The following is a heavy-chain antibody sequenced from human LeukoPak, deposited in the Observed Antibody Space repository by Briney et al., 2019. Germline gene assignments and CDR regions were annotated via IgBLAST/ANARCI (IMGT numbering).Heavy chain of an antibody. V-gene: IGHV3-23*01. J-gene: IGHJ4*02. CDR1: GFTFSSSA. CDR3: ARDRPYFAY. Sequence: GGSLRLSCSAAGFTFSSSAMSWVRQAPGKGLEWVSAIGTSGERTFYADSGKGRFTISRDNSKNTLYLQMNSLRAEDTAVYYCARDRPYFAYWGQGTLVTVSS. CDR2: IGTSGERT.